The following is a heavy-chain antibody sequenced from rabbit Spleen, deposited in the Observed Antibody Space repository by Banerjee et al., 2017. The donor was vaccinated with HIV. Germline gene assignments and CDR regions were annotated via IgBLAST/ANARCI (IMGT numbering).Heavy chain of an antibody. CDR1: GFSFSSSDY. Sequence: QSLEESGGDLVKPGAFLTLTCTASGFSFSSSDYMCWVRQAPGKGLEWIACIYAGTIGSTYSASWAKGRFTCSKTSSNTVTLQMSSLTAADTASYFCARDAGTSFSTYGMDLWGPGTLVTVS. J-gene: IGHJ6*01. CDR3: ARDAGTSFSTYGMDL. D-gene: IGHD8-1*01. CDR2: IYAGTIGST. V-gene: IGHV1S40*01.